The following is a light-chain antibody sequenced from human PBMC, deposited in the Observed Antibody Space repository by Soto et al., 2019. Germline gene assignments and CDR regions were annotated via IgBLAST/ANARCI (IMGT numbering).Light chain of an antibody. J-gene: IGKJ1*01. CDR1: QDISNY. Sequence: DIQMTQSPSSLSASVGDRVTITCQASQDISNYLNWYQQKPGKAPKLLIYEASTLQSGVPSRFSGSGSGTDFTLTISSLQPEDFATYYCQQNYSTTWTFGQGTKVDIK. V-gene: IGKV1-39*01. CDR2: EAS. CDR3: QQNYSTTWT.